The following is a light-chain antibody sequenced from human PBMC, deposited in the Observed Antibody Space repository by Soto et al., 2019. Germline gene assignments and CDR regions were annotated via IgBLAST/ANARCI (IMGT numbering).Light chain of an antibody. CDR2: GTS. Sequence: EIVLTQSPGTLSLSPGERATLSCRASQSVTSTYLAWFQHKPGQAPRLLIYGTSNRATGIPDRFSGSGSGTDFTLTISRLEPEDFAVYYCHHYGSSLFTFGHGTRLEIK. CDR1: QSVTSTY. V-gene: IGKV3-20*01. J-gene: IGKJ5*01. CDR3: HHYGSSLFT.